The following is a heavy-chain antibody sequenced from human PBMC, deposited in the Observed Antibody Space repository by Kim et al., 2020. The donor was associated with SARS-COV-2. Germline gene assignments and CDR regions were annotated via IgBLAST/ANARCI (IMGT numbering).Heavy chain of an antibody. J-gene: IGHJ4*02. V-gene: IGHV3-30*04. CDR2: ISYDGSNK. Sequence: GGSLRLSCAASGFTFSSYAMHWVRQAPGKGLEWVAVISYDGSNKYYADSVKGRFTISRDNSKNTLYLQMNSLRAEDTAVYYCARDSNLDRGYCSSTSCYSFDYWGQGTVVTVSS. CDR1: GFTFSSYA. CDR3: ARDSNLDRGYCSSTSCYSFDY. D-gene: IGHD2-2*01.